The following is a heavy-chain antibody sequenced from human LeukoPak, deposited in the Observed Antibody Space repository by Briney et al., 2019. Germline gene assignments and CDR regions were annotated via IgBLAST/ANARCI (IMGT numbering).Heavy chain of an antibody. J-gene: IGHJ4*02. Sequence: SETLSLTCAVYGGSFSGYYWSWIRQPPGKGLEWIGEINHSGSTNYNPSLKSRVTISVDTSKNQFSLKLSSVTAADTAVYYCARRKGRVHDYWGQGTLVTASS. CDR3: ARRKGRVHDY. D-gene: IGHD1-1*01. CDR1: GGSFSGYY. CDR2: INHSGST. V-gene: IGHV4-34*01.